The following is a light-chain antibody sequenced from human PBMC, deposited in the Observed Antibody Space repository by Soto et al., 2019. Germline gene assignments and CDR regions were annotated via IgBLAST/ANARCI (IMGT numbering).Light chain of an antibody. CDR3: QVWDSSSDHPV. CDR1: NIGSKS. CDR2: YDS. V-gene: IGLV3-21*04. J-gene: IGLJ3*02. Sequence: SYELTQPPSVSVAPGKTARITCGGNNIGSKSVHWHQQKPGQAPVLVIYYDSDRPSGIPERFSGSNSGNTATLTISRVEAGDEADYYCQVWDSSSDHPVFGGGTKVTVL.